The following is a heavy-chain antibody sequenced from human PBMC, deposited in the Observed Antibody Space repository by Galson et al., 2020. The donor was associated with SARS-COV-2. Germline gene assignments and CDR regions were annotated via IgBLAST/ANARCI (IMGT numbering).Heavy chain of an antibody. CDR3: ARTHIAVAGTGADY. CDR1: GFSLSTSGVG. J-gene: IGHJ4*02. D-gene: IGHD6-19*01. CDR2: IYWDDDK. V-gene: IGHV2-5*02. Sequence: SGPTLVKPTQTLTLTCTFSGFSLSTSGVGVGWIRQPPGKALEWLALIYWDDDKRYSPSLKSRLTITKDTSKNQVVLTMTNMDPVDTATYYCARTHIAVAGTGADYWGQGTLVTVSS.